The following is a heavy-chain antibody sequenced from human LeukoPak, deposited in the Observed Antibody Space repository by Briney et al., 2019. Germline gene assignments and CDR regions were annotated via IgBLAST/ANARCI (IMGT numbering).Heavy chain of an antibody. V-gene: IGHV1-2*02. CDR2: SNPNCGGT. CDR1: GYTFTHYY. CDR3: ARVGRVSRYFDWLLVNDY. J-gene: IGHJ4*02. Sequence: ASVQVSCMACGYTFTHYYMHWVRHAPGQGLEWMGWSNPNCGGTNYAQNCQGRVTMTRDTATSTAYMELSRLRSDDTAVYYCARVGRVSRYFDWLLVNDYWGQGTLVTVSS. D-gene: IGHD3-9*01.